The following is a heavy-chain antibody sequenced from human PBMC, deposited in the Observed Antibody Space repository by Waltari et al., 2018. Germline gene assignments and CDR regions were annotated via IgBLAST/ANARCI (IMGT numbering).Heavy chain of an antibody. CDR1: GYSTNSVYY. CDR2: IYHSGST. J-gene: IGHJ4*02. D-gene: IGHD2-2*01. CDR3: ARVDCSSTSCRGPTFDY. V-gene: IGHV4-38-2*02. Sequence: QVQLQESGPGLVKPSETLSLTCTVPGYSTNSVYYWGWIRQPPGTGLEWIGSIYHSGSTYYNPSLKSRVTISVDTAKNQFSLKLSSVTAADTAVYYCARVDCSSTSCRGPTFDYWGQGTLVTVSS.